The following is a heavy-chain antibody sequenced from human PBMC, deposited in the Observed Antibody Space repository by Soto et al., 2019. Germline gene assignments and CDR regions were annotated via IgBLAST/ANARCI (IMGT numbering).Heavy chain of an antibody. J-gene: IGHJ2*01. V-gene: IGHV1-69*12. Sequence: QVQLVQSGAEVKKPGSSVKVSCKSSGGTFSNYAISWVRQAPGQGLAWMGGITPFFGTANYAQKVQGRVTITADESMSTAYMELSRRRSEDTAVYYCAQTLGLAVAGPGRFDLWGRGTLVTVSS. CDR1: GGTFSNYA. CDR3: AQTLGLAVAGPGRFDL. CDR2: ITPFFGTA. D-gene: IGHD6-19*01.